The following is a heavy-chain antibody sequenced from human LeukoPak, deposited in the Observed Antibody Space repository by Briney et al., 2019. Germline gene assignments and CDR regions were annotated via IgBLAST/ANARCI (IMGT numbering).Heavy chain of an antibody. CDR3: AKDPNPHDSSGYSFDY. J-gene: IGHJ4*02. V-gene: IGHV3-30-3*01. CDR2: ISYDGSNK. D-gene: IGHD3-22*01. CDR1: GFTFSSYA. Sequence: GRSLRLSCAASGFTFSSYAMHWVRQAPGKGLEWVAVISYDGSNKYYADSVKGRFTISRDNAKNSLYLQMNSLRAEDTALYYCAKDPNPHDSSGYSFDYWGQGTLVTVSS.